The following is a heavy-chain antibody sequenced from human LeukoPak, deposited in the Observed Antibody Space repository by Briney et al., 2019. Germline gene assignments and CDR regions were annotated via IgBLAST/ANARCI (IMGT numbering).Heavy chain of an antibody. V-gene: IGHV3-21*01. CDR1: GFTFSSYS. CDR2: ISSSSSYI. Sequence: GGSLRLSCAASGFTFSSYSMNWVRQAPGKGLEWVSSISSSSSYIYYADSVKGRFTISRDNAKNSLYLQMNSLRAEDTAVYYCARAPCSSTSCYFDYWGQGTPVTVSS. D-gene: IGHD2-2*01. CDR3: ARAPCSSTSCYFDY. J-gene: IGHJ4*02.